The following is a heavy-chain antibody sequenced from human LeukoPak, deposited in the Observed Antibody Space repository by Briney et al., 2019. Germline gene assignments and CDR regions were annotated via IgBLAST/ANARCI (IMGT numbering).Heavy chain of an antibody. V-gene: IGHV1-18*01. CDR2: ISAYNGNT. J-gene: IGHJ4*02. Sequence: ASVKVSCKASGYTFTSYGISWVRQAPGQGLEWMGWISAYNGNTNYAQKLQGRVTMTTDTSTSTAYMELRSLRSDDTAVYYCARLPIYSSGWQRETFDYWGQGTLVTVSS. D-gene: IGHD6-19*01. CDR3: ARLPIYSSGWQRETFDY. CDR1: GYTFTSYG.